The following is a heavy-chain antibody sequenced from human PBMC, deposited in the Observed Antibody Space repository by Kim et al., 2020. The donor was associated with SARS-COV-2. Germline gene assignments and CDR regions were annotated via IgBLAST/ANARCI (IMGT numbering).Heavy chain of an antibody. V-gene: IGHV4-31*02. Sequence: YNPTLQSRVTISLATAKNQFSLRLSSVTAADTAVYYCARDHISSSWSFDYWGQGTLVTVSS. CDR3: ARDHISSSWSFDY. J-gene: IGHJ4*02. D-gene: IGHD6-13*01.